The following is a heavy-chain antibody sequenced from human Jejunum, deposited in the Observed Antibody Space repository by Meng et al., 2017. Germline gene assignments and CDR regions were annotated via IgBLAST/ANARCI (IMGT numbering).Heavy chain of an antibody. CDR1: GFTFSSYS. D-gene: IGHD3-10*01. Sequence: GGSLRLSCAASGFTFSSYSMSWVRQAPGKGLQVASTIAGNGDAPEYADSVKGRFTISRDNSKNTLYLQMSSLRDEDTAVYYCAKPTITMFRGGRGMDVWGQGTTVTVSS. J-gene: IGHJ6*02. V-gene: IGHV3-23*01. CDR2: IAGNGDAP. CDR3: AKPTITMFRGGRGMDV.